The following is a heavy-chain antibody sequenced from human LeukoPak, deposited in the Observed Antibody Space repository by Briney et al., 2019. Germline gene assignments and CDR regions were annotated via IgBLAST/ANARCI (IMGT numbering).Heavy chain of an antibody. D-gene: IGHD2-15*01. Sequence: GGSLRLSCAASVFTLVDYAMHCGRQAPGEGLWWGSGIIGDSGSTGYADSVKGRFTISRDNAKNSLYLQMNSLRAEDTALYYCAKNPSYCSGGKCYVSHYFDHWGQGTLVTVSS. CDR2: IIGDSGST. V-gene: IGHV3-9*01. CDR1: VFTLVDYA. J-gene: IGHJ4*02. CDR3: AKNPSYCSGGKCYVSHYFDH.